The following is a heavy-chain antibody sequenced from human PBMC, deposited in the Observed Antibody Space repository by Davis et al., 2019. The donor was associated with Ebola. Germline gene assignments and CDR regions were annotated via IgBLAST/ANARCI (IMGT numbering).Heavy chain of an antibody. Sequence: MPSDTLSLTFSVPGGSVGSDYWSWIRQSPGKGLEWIGEINHSGSTNYNPSLKSRVTISIDSSQNQFSLKLSSVTAADTAVYYCARSTKNYEWGMDVWGQGTTVTVSS. CDR1: GGSVGSDY. CDR2: INHSGST. D-gene: IGHD3-3*01. J-gene: IGHJ6*02. V-gene: IGHV4-59*02. CDR3: ARSTKNYEWGMDV.